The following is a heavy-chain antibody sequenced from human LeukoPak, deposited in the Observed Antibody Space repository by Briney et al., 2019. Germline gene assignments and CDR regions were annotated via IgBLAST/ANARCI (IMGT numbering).Heavy chain of an antibody. J-gene: IGHJ4*02. CDR3: ARGGGWLPDF. D-gene: IGHD2-15*01. Sequence: SETLSLTCTVSGGSISSYYWTWIRQPPEKRLEWIGNIYYSGNTHYNPSLPSRVTISVDTSKNQFSLKLISVTAADTAVYYCARGGGWLPDFWGQGTLVTVSS. V-gene: IGHV4-59*08. CDR1: GGSISSYY. CDR2: IYYSGNT.